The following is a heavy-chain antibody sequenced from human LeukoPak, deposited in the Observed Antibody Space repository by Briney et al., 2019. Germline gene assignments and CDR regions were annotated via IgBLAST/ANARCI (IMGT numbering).Heavy chain of an antibody. CDR3: AKDALRLGDNWFDP. CDR1: GFTFSTYG. CDR2: IQYDGSNK. Sequence: PGGSLRLSCAASGFTFSTYGMHWVRQAPGKGLEWVAYIQYDGSNKYNADSVKGRFTTSRDNSKSTLYLQMDNMRAEDTAMYYCAKDALRLGDNWFDPWGQGTLVTVS. D-gene: IGHD4-17*01. V-gene: IGHV3-30*02. J-gene: IGHJ5*02.